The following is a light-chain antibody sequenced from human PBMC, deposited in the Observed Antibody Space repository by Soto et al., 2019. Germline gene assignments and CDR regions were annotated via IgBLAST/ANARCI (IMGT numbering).Light chain of an antibody. CDR3: QQYDNLPPFT. CDR1: QDISNY. CDR2: DAS. Sequence: DIQMTQSPSSLSASVGDRVTITCQASQDISNYLNWYQQKPGKAPKLLVYDASNLETGVPSRFNGSGSGTDFTFTISSLQPEDIATYYCQQYDNLPPFTFGPGTKVDI. V-gene: IGKV1-33*01. J-gene: IGKJ3*01.